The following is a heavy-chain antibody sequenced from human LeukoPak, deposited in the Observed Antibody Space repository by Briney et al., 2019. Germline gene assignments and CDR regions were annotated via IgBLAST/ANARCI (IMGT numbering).Heavy chain of an antibody. CDR3: ARDYRSSTSCCLPFDY. V-gene: IGHV3-21*01. Sequence: PGGSLRLSCAASGFTFSSYSMNWVRQAPGKGLEWVSSISSSSSYIYYADSVKGRFTISRDNAKNSLYLQMNSLRAEDTAVYYCARDYRSSTSCCLPFDYWGQGTLVTVSS. J-gene: IGHJ4*02. D-gene: IGHD2-2*01. CDR1: GFTFSSYS. CDR2: ISSSSSYI.